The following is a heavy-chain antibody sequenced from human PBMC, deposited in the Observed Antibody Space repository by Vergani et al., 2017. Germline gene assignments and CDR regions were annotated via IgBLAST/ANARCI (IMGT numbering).Heavy chain of an antibody. CDR1: GFTFSSYA. Sequence: EVQLVESGGGLVQPGGSLRLSCAASGFTFSSYAMHWVRQAPGKGLEYVSAISSNGGSTYYANSVKGRFTISRDNSKNTLYLQMGSLRAEDMAVYYCARGRSYSYGFGYYFDYRGQGTLVTVSS. J-gene: IGHJ4*02. V-gene: IGHV3-64*01. D-gene: IGHD5-18*01. CDR2: ISSNGGST. CDR3: ARGRSYSYGFGYYFDY.